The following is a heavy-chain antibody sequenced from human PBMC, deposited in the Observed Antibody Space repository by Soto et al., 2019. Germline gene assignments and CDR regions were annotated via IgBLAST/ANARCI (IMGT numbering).Heavy chain of an antibody. J-gene: IGHJ5*02. CDR1: GGSISSYY. Sequence: ASETLSLTCTVSGGSISSYYWSWIRQPPGKGLEWIGYIYYSGSTNYNPSLKSRVTISVDTSKNQFSLKLSSVTAADTAVYYCARLVKTNWFDPWGQGTLVTVSS. V-gene: IGHV4-59*08. CDR3: ARLVKTNWFDP. CDR2: IYYSGST.